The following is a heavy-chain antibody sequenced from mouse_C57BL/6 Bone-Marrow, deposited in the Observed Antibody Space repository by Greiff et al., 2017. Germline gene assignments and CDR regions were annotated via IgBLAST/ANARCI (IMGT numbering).Heavy chain of an antibody. CDR3: AIYVLFAY. Sequence: QVQLQQSGPELVKPGASVKISCKASGYAFRSSWMNWVKQRPGKGLEWIGRIYPGDGDTNYNGKFKGKATLTADHASGTTYILLSCLTSEDSAVYIYAIYVLFAYWDVETLVTVSA. J-gene: IGHJ3*01. CDR1: GYAFRSSW. CDR2: IYPGDGDT. D-gene: IGHD1-3*01. V-gene: IGHV1-82*01.